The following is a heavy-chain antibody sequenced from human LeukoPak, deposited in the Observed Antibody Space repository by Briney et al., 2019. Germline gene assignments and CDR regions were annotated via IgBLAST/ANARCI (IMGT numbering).Heavy chain of an antibody. CDR1: DGSISGDNYY. V-gene: IGHV4-31*03. Sequence: SETLSLTCTVPDGSISGDNYYWSWIRQLPGKGLEWIGYIYNGGTTYYNPSLKSRVIISVDTSKNQFSLKLKSVTAADSAMYYCARGARFFAYYDYWGQGTLVTVSS. CDR2: IYNGGTT. D-gene: IGHD2-21*01. J-gene: IGHJ4*02. CDR3: ARGARFFAYYDY.